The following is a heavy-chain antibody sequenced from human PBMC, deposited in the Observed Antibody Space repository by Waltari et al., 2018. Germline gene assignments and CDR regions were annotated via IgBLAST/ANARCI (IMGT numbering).Heavy chain of an antibody. CDR2: INHSGST. Sequence: QVQLQQWGAGLLKPSETLSLTCAVYVGSFSGYYWSCIRQPPGKGLEWIGEINHSGSTNYNPSLKSRVTISVDTSKNQFSLKLSSVTAADTAVYYCARRGRYCSSTSCRHNWFDPWGQGTLVTVSS. CDR3: ARRGRYCSSTSCRHNWFDP. V-gene: IGHV4-34*01. J-gene: IGHJ5*02. D-gene: IGHD2-2*01. CDR1: VGSFSGYY.